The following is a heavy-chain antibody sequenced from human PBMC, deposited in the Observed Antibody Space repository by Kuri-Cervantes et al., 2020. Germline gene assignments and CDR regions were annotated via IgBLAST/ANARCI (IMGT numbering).Heavy chain of an antibody. CDR3: ARADSITAAGAFDS. Sequence: SETLSLTCTVSGGSVSSGSYYWSWIRQPPGKGLGWIGYIYYSGSTNYSPSLKGRVTISLDTSKSQFSLKLGSVTAADTAVYYCARADSITAAGAFDSWGQGTLVTVSS. CDR2: IYYSGST. J-gene: IGHJ4*02. CDR1: GGSVSSGSYY. V-gene: IGHV4-61*01. D-gene: IGHD6-13*01.